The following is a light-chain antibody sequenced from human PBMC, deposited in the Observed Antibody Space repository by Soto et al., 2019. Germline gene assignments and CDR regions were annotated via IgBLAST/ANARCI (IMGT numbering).Light chain of an antibody. Sequence: IQLTQSPSSLSASVGDRVTITCRASQGISSYLAWYQQNPGKAPNLLIYAASTLQSGVPSRFSGSGSGTEFTLTISSLQPEDFATYYCLQHNVYPLTFGGGTKVEIK. J-gene: IGKJ4*01. CDR2: AAS. CDR3: LQHNVYPLT. CDR1: QGISSY. V-gene: IGKV1-9*01.